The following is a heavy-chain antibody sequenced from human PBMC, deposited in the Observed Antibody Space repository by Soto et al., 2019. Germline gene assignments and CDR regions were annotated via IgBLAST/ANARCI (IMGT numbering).Heavy chain of an antibody. CDR3: ARDLMVFGVVTDAFDI. D-gene: IGHD3-3*01. CDR2: INPSSGGT. J-gene: IGHJ3*02. V-gene: IGHV1-2*04. CDR1: GYTFTSYY. Sequence: GASVKVSCKASGYTFTSYYPHWVRQAPGQGLEWMGRINPSSGGTSYAQKFQGWVTMTRDTSTSTAYMELSRLRSDDTAVYYCARDLMVFGVVTDAFDIWGQGTMVTVSS.